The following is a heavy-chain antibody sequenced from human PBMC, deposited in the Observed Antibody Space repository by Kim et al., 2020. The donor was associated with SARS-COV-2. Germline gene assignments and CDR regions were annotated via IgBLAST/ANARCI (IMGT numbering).Heavy chain of an antibody. Sequence: GGSLRLSCAASGFTFDDYAMHWVRQAPGKGLEWVSGISWNSGSIGYADSVKGRFTISRDNAKNSLYLQMNSLRAEDTALYYCAKERYSYGSDAFDYWGQGTLVTVSS. CDR2: ISWNSGSI. V-gene: IGHV3-9*01. CDR1: GFTFDDYA. D-gene: IGHD5-18*01. CDR3: AKERYSYGSDAFDY. J-gene: IGHJ4*02.